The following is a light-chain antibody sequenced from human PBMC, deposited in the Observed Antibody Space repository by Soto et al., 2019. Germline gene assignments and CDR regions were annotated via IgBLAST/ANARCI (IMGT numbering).Light chain of an antibody. V-gene: IGLV2-23*02. CDR3: CSYAGSSTLYV. CDR2: EVS. J-gene: IGLJ1*01. CDR1: SSDVGSYNL. Sequence: QSALTQAASVSGSPGQSITISCTGTSSDVGSYNLVSWYQQHPGKAPKLMIYEVSKRPSGVSNRFSGSKSGNTASLTISGLQAEDEADYYCCSYAGSSTLYVFGTGTKVTVL.